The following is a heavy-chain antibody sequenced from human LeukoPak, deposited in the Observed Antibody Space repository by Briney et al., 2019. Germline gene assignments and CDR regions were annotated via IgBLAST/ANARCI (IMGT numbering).Heavy chain of an antibody. Sequence: ASVKVSCKASGYTFTGYYMHWVRQAPGQGLEWMGWINPNSGGTNYAQKFQGRVTMTRDTSISTAYMELSRLRSEDTAVYYCARGPVGYSSSWYIHWGQGTLVTVSS. V-gene: IGHV1-2*02. J-gene: IGHJ4*02. CDR1: GYTFTGYY. CDR2: INPNSGGT. D-gene: IGHD6-13*01. CDR3: ARGPVGYSSSWYIH.